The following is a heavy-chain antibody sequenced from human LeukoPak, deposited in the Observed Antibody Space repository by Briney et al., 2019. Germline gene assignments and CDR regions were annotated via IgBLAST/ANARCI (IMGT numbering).Heavy chain of an antibody. D-gene: IGHD2-2*02. Sequence: GGSLRLSCAASGFTFSSYAMHWVRQAPGKGLEWLAFISYDGSNKYYADSVKGRFTISRDNSKNTLYLQMNSLRAEDTAVYYCARARRLGVPAAITGYFDYWGQGTLVIVSS. CDR2: ISYDGSNK. J-gene: IGHJ4*02. CDR3: ARARRLGVPAAITGYFDY. V-gene: IGHV3-30-3*01. CDR1: GFTFSSYA.